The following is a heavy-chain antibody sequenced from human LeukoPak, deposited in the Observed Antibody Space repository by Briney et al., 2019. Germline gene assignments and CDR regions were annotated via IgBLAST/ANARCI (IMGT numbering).Heavy chain of an antibody. CDR1: GGSISSSSYY. CDR2: IYYSGST. Sequence: PSETLSLTCTVSGGSISSSSYYWGWIRQPPGKGLEWIGYIYYSGSTNYNPSLKSRVTISVDTSKNQFSLKLSSVTAADTAVYYCARDLFGSGSYYNAGYWGQGTLVTVSS. J-gene: IGHJ4*02. D-gene: IGHD3-10*01. V-gene: IGHV4-61*01. CDR3: ARDLFGSGSYYNAGY.